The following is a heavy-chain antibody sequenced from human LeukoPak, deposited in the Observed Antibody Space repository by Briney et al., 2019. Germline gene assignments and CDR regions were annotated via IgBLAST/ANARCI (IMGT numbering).Heavy chain of an antibody. J-gene: IGHJ4*02. CDR3: ARAERYVDSLSSSGGLWEYKFDH. CDR2: ISGSGGST. V-gene: IGHV3-23*01. CDR1: GFTFSSYA. Sequence: GGSLRLSCAASGFTFSSYAMSWVRQAPGKGLEWVSAISGSGGSTYYADSVKGRFTISRDNSKNTLYLQMNSLRAEDTAVYYCARAERYVDSLSSSGGLWEYKFDHWGQGTLVTASS. D-gene: IGHD3-9*01.